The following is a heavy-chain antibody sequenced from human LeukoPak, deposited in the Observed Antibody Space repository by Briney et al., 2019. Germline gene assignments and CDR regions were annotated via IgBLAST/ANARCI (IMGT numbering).Heavy chain of an antibody. CDR3: ARDLGDFFDY. Sequence: PGGSLRLSCAASGFTFSSYGMSWVRQAPGKGLGWVANIKQDGSEKYYVDSVKGRFTISRDNAKNSLYLQMNSLRAEDTAVYYCARDLGDFFDYWGQGTLVTVSS. CDR1: GFTFSSYG. D-gene: IGHD3-16*01. V-gene: IGHV3-7*01. CDR2: IKQDGSEK. J-gene: IGHJ4*02.